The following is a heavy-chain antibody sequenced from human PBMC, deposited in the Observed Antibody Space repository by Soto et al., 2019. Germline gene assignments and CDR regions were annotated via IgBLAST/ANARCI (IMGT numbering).Heavy chain of an antibody. V-gene: IGHV1-18*01. D-gene: IGHD1-1*01. CDR2: ISAHNGST. CDR3: ARGRYGDY. CDR1: GYTFTSYG. J-gene: IGHJ4*02. Sequence: QVHLVQSGAEVKKPGASVKVSCKASGYTFTSYGITWVRQAPGQGLEWMGWISAHNGSTDYAQKLPGRVIVTRDTSTSAAYMELRSLISVDTAVYYCARGRYGDYWGQGALVTVSS.